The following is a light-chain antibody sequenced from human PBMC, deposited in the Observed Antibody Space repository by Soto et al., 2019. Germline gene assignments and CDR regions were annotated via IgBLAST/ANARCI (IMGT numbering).Light chain of an antibody. J-gene: IGKJ1*01. CDR1: QSLSGN. Sequence: DILMTQSPVTLSVSPGEGVTLSCRASQSLSGNLAWYQHKRGQSPRLLIYRASTRATGIPARFTGSGSETEFTLTISSLASEDFAVYYCQQYNHWPRTFGQGTEVEIK. V-gene: IGKV3-15*01. CDR2: RAS. CDR3: QQYNHWPRT.